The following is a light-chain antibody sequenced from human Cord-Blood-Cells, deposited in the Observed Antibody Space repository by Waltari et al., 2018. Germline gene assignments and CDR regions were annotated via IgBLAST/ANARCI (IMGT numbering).Light chain of an antibody. CDR2: AAS. J-gene: IGKJ1*01. CDR1: QSIRSY. V-gene: IGKV1-39*01. Sequence: DIQMTQSPSSLSASVGDRVTITCRASQSIRSYLNLYQQKPGKAPKLLIYAASSLQSCVPSRFSGSGSGTDFTLTISSLQPEDFATYYCQQSYSTPQTFGQGTKVEIK. CDR3: QQSYSTPQT.